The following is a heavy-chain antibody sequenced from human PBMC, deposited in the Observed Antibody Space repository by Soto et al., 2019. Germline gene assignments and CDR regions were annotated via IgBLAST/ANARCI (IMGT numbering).Heavy chain of an antibody. Sequence: SETQSLTYSVSGAYLQYGGFFCRWIRQSPGKGLEWIGHIHNSGSPYNNPSLRSRVSISADTSMNEFSLALTSVTAADTAISYCARGSTTEKVDPWGQGIVVTVSS. V-gene: IGHV4-30-4*08. J-gene: IGHJ5*02. CDR2: IHNSGSP. CDR3: ARGSTTEKVDP. CDR1: GAYLQYGGFF.